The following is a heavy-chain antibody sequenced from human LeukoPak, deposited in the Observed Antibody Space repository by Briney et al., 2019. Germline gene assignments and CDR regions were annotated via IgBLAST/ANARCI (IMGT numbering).Heavy chain of an antibody. D-gene: IGHD6-13*01. CDR3: ARQNRKAKDSSSWYENGLDV. J-gene: IGHJ6*02. CDR1: GYSFTSYW. V-gene: IGHV5-51*01. CDR2: IYPGDSDT. Sequence: GESLKISCKGSGYSFTSYWIGWVRQMPGKGLEWMGIIYPGDSDTRYSPSLQGQVTISADKSISPAYLQWGSLKALDTAMYYFARQNRKAKDSSSWYENGLDVWGQGTTVTVSS.